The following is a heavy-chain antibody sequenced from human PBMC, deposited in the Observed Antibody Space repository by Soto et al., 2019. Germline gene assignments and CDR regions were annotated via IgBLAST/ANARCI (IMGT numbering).Heavy chain of an antibody. J-gene: IGHJ4*02. CDR1: GFTVSTKY. V-gene: IGHV3-66*01. CDR2: IYSGGST. D-gene: IGHD6-13*01. CDR3: ERVGVATPGGLDY. Sequence: GGSLRLSCAASGFTVSTKYMSWVRQAPGKGLEWVSVIYSGGSTFYADSVRGRFTISRDNSKNTLYLEMNNPRAEDTAVYYCERVGVATPGGLDYWGQGTLVTVSS.